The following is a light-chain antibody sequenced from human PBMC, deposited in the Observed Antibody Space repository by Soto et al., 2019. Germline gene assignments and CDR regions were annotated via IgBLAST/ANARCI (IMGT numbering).Light chain of an antibody. CDR1: SSDIGGNNY. J-gene: IGLJ2*01. CDR3: SSYTTSSTL. CDR2: DVT. V-gene: IGLV2-14*03. Sequence: QSALTQPASVSGSPGQSITISFTGTSSDIGGNNYVSWYQQHPGKAPTLMIYDVTNRPSGVSNRFSGPKSGNTAPLSISRLQAEDEDDYYCSSYTTSSTLFGGGTKLTVL.